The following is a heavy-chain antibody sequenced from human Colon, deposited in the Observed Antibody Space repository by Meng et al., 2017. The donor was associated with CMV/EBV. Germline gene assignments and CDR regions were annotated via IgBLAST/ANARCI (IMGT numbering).Heavy chain of an antibody. CDR2: MYPSGDFT. CDR3: ARGGQLGILVYFEL. D-gene: IGHD1-14*01. Sequence: ASVKVSCKASGYVLNDYYMHWVRQAPGQGLEWIGVMYPSGDFTHYEQKFQGRVIMTRDMSTSTFYVELSSLTSEDTAVYYCARGGQLGILVYFELWGPGTLVPSPQ. CDR1: GYVLNDYY. V-gene: IGHV1-46*02. J-gene: IGHJ4*02.